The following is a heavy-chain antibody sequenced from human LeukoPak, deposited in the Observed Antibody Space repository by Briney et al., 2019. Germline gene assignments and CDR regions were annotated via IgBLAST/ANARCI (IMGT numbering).Heavy chain of an antibody. CDR2: IYYSGST. Sequence: PSETLSLTCTVSGGSISSYYWSWIRQPPGKGLEWIGYIYYSGSTNYNPSLKSRVTISVDTSKNQFSLKLSSVTAADTAVYYCARGSGGSCYSGCDFAFDIWGQGTMVTVS. CDR3: ARGSGGSCYSGCDFAFDI. V-gene: IGHV4-59*01. D-gene: IGHD2-15*01. J-gene: IGHJ3*02. CDR1: GGSISSYY.